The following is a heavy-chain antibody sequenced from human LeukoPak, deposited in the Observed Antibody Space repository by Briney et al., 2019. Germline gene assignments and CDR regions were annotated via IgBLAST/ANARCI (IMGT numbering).Heavy chain of an antibody. D-gene: IGHD7-27*01. CDR1: GGSISSGGYY. CDR3: ARSPGDRKKCFDY. V-gene: IGHV4-31*03. Sequence: PSQTLSLTCTVPGGSISSGGYYWSWIRQHPGKGLEWIGYIYYSGSTYYNPSLRSRVTISVDTSKNQFSLKLSSVTAADTAVYYCARSPGDRKKCFDYWGQGTLVTVSS. CDR2: IYYSGST. J-gene: IGHJ4*02.